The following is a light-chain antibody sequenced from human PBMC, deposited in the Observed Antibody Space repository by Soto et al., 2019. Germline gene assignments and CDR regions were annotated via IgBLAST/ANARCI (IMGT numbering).Light chain of an antibody. Sequence: QSALTQPPSASGSPGQSVTISCTGTSSDVGGYNFVSWYQQHPGKAPKLMIYEVSERPSGVPDRFSGSKSGKTASLTVSGLQAEDEADYYCSSYAGSNIVVFGGGTKLTVL. V-gene: IGLV2-8*01. CDR3: SSYAGSNIVV. J-gene: IGLJ2*01. CDR2: EVS. CDR1: SSDVGGYNF.